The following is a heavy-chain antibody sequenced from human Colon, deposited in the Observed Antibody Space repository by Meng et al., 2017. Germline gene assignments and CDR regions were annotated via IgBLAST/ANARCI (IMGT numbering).Heavy chain of an antibody. CDR1: GGSISSSGYY. J-gene: IGHJ5*02. D-gene: IGHD6-19*01. CDR3: VRSSGWVRTGFDP. V-gene: IGHV4-39*01. Sequence: QPQLQESGPGLVKPSEALSLTCSVSGGSISSSGYYWGFIRQPPGKGLEWIGSISHSGITYYTPSLKSRVTVSIDTSKSQFSLKLTSVTAADTAVYYCVRSSGWVRTGFDPWGQGTLVTVSS. CDR2: ISHSGIT.